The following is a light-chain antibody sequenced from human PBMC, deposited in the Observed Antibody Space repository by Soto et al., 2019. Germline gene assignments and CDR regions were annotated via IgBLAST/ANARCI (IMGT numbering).Light chain of an antibody. CDR3: QQYGSSPRVT. V-gene: IGKV3-20*01. CDR1: QSVSSY. J-gene: IGKJ4*01. CDR2: GAS. Sequence: EIVLPQSPATLSLSPGERATLSCRASQSVSSYLAWYQQKPGQAPRLLIYGASSRATGIPDRFSGSGSGTDFTLTISRLEPEDFAVYYCQQYGSSPRVTFGGGTKVDIK.